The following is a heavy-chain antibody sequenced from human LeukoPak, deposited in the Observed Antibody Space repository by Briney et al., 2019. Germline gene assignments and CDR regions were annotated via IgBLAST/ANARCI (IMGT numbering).Heavy chain of an antibody. J-gene: IGHJ4*02. CDR3: ARDCSGGSCQVRDY. V-gene: IGHV3-20*04. D-gene: IGHD2-15*01. Sequence: PGGSLRLSCAASGFTFDDYGMSWVRQAPGKGLEWVSGINWNGGSTGYADSVKGRLTISRDNAKNSLYLQMNSLRAEVTALYYCARDCSGGSCQVRDYWGQGTLVTVSS. CDR2: INWNGGST. CDR1: GFTFDDYG.